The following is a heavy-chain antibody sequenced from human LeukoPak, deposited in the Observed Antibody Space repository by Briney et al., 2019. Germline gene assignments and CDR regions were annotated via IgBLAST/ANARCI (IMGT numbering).Heavy chain of an antibody. CDR1: GFTFDDYA. CDR3: AKGKRTTVNKYYYYYMDV. J-gene: IGHJ6*03. Sequence: AGGSLRLSCAASGFTFDDYAMHWVRQAPGKGLEWVSLISWDGGSTYYADSVKGRFTISRDNSKNSLYLQMNSLRAEDTALYYCAKGKRTTVNKYYYYYMDVWGKGTTVTVSS. D-gene: IGHD4-17*01. V-gene: IGHV3-43D*03. CDR2: ISWDGGST.